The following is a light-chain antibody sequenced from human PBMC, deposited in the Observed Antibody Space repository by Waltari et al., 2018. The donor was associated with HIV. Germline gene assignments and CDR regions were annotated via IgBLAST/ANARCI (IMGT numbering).Light chain of an antibody. Sequence: EIVLTQSPATLSLSPGEGAVLSCRASQSVSNSYVAWYQQKVGQAPSLLIYGASRRAIGIPDRFSGSGSGTDFTLTISGLDPEDFAVYYCQQYGSSPITFGQGTRLEIK. J-gene: IGKJ5*01. CDR3: QQYGSSPIT. V-gene: IGKV3-20*01. CDR2: GAS. CDR1: QSVSNSY.